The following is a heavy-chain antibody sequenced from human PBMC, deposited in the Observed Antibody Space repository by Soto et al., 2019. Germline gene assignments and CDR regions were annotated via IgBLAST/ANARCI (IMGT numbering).Heavy chain of an antibody. CDR1: GGSISSYY. CDR2: IYYSGST. D-gene: IGHD5-12*01. V-gene: IGHV4-59*01. Sequence: SETLSLTCTVSGGSISSYYWSWIRQPPGKGLEWIGYIYYSGSTNYNPSLKSRVTISVDTSKNQFSLKLSSVTAADTAVYYCARGRDGYNNRIFDPWGQGTLVTVSS. CDR3: ARGRDGYNNRIFDP. J-gene: IGHJ5*02.